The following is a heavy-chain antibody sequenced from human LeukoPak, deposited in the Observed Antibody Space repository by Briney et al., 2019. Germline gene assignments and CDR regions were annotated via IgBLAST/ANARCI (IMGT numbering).Heavy chain of an antibody. CDR2: LSYDGDNN. V-gene: IGHV3-30*03. Sequence: TGGSLRLSCVVSGFIFSSYGMHWVRQAPGKGLEWVAVLSYDGDNNYYADSVKGRFTISRDNSKNTLYLQMNSLRAEDTAVYYCARGPSGYHNTGGQGTLVTVSS. CDR1: GFIFSSYG. J-gene: IGHJ4*02. CDR3: ARGPSGYHNT. D-gene: IGHD5-12*01.